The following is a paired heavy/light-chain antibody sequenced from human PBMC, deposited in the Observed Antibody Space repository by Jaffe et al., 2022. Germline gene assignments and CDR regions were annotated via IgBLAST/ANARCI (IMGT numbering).Light chain of an antibody. CDR3: QQYNNWPEYT. V-gene: IGKV3-15*01. Sequence: EIVMTQSPATLSVSPGERATLSCRASQSVSSNLAWYQQRPGQAPRLLIYGASTRATGIPARFSGSGSGTEFTLTISSLQSEDFAVYYCQQYNNWPEYTFGQGTKLEIK. J-gene: IGKJ2*01. CDR1: QSVSSN. CDR2: GAS.
Heavy chain of an antibody. J-gene: IGHJ6*03. D-gene: IGHD3-16*01. Sequence: QLQMQESGPGLVKSSETLPLTCTVSGGAISSSSYYWGWIRQPPGKGLEWIGSIYYSGITYYNPSLKSRVTISVDTSKNQFSLKLSSVTAADTAVYYCARHGGMALDYYYYYMDVWGKGTTVTVSS. CDR2: IYYSGIT. CDR3: ARHGGMALDYYYYYMDV. CDR1: GGAISSSSYY. V-gene: IGHV4-39*01.